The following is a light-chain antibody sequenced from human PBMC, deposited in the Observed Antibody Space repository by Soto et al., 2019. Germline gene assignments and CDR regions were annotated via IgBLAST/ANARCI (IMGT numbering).Light chain of an antibody. CDR2: LEGSGSY. Sequence: QSVLTQSSSASASLGSSVKLTCTLISGHSSYIIAWHQQQPGKAPRYLMKLEGSGSYNKGSGVPDRFSGSSSGADRYLTISNLQSEDEADYYCETWDSREVVFGGGTQLTV. J-gene: IGLJ2*01. CDR1: SGHSSYI. CDR3: ETWDSREVV. V-gene: IGLV4-60*03.